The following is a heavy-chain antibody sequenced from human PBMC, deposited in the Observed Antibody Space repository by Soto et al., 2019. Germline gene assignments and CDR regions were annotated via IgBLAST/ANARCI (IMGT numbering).Heavy chain of an antibody. D-gene: IGHD6-6*01. CDR3: ARDRDSSSRYYYGMDV. J-gene: IGHJ6*02. CDR2: IWYDGSNK. V-gene: IGHV3-33*01. Sequence: PGGSLRLSCAASGFTFSSYGMHWVRQAPGKGLEWVAVIWYDGSNKYYAESVKGRFTISRDNSKNTLYLQMNSLRAEDTAVYYCARDRDSSSRYYYGMDVWGQGTTVTVSS. CDR1: GFTFSSYG.